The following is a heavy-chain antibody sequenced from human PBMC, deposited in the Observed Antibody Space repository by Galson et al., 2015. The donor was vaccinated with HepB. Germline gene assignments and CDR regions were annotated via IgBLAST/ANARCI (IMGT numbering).Heavy chain of an antibody. CDR1: GYTFITYG. Sequence: SVKVSCKASGYTFITYGISWVRQAPGQGLEWMGGIIPIFGTANYAQKFQGRVTITADESTSTAYMELSSLRSEDTAVYYCARRVARGRIYAIDLWGQGTTVTVSS. V-gene: IGHV1-69*13. CDR3: ARRVARGRIYAIDL. D-gene: IGHD2/OR15-2a*01. J-gene: IGHJ6*02. CDR2: IIPIFGTA.